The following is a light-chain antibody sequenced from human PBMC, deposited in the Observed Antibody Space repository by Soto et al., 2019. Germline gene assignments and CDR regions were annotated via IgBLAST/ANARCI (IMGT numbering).Light chain of an antibody. CDR2: EVS. V-gene: IGLV2-8*01. J-gene: IGLJ1*01. CDR3: SSYAGSTYLAV. CDR1: RSDVGSYNY. Sequence: QSALTQPPSASGSPGQSVTISCTGTRSDVGSYNYVSWYQQHPGKAPKLMIYEVSKRPSGVPDCFSGSKSGNTASLTVSGLQAEDEADYYCSSYAGSTYLAVFGTGTKVTVL.